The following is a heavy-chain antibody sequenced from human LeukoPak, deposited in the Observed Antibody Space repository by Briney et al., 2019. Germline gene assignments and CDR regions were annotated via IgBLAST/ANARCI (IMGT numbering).Heavy chain of an antibody. CDR1: GFTFSDHS. Sequence: QPGGSLSLSCVASGFTFSDHSMMWVRQAPGKGLEWVANIKQDGSEKYYVDSVKGRFTISRDNARNSLYLQMNSLRAEDTAVYYCARTKYYYDFWGQGTLVTVSS. CDR2: IKQDGSEK. V-gene: IGHV3-7*01. CDR3: ARTKYYYDF. J-gene: IGHJ4*02. D-gene: IGHD2-8*01.